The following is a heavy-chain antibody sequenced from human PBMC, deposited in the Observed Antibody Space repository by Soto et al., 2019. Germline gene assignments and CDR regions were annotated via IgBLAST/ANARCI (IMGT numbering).Heavy chain of an antibody. CDR2: IIPIFGTA. J-gene: IGHJ5*02. CDR1: GGTFSSYA. CDR3: ARAAYCGGDCYSRFDP. D-gene: IGHD2-21*02. V-gene: IGHV1-69*13. Sequence: SVKVSCKASGGTFSSYAISWVRQAPGQGLEWMGGIIPIFGTANYAQKFQGRVTITADESTSTAYMELSSLRSADTAVHYCARAAYCGGDCYSRFDPWGQGTLVTVSS.